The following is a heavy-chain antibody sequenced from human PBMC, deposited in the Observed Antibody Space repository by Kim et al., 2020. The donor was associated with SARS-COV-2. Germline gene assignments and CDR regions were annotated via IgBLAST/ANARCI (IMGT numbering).Heavy chain of an antibody. Sequence: SDTLSLTCTVSGDSISSRNYYWGWVRQPPGKGLEWIGNIFYTGSANYNPSLKSRVAISVDTSKSQFSLKLSSVTAADTAVYYCARDYQLLAPDYWGQGTLVTVSS. CDR2: IFYTGSA. D-gene: IGHD2-2*01. V-gene: IGHV4-39*02. CDR3: ARDYQLLAPDY. CDR1: GDSISSRNYY. J-gene: IGHJ4*02.